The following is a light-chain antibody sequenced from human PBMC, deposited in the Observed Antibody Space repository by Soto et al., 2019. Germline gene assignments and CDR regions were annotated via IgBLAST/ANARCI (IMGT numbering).Light chain of an antibody. J-gene: IGKJ1*01. CDR1: QSVSSSY. CDR2: GAS. Sequence: EIVLTQSPGTLSLSPGERATLSCRASQSVSSSYLAWHQQKPGQAPRLLISGASTSDTSIPDRFSGSGSGTGFTLTISRLEPEDFAVYYCQQYGSSPWTFGQGTKVEIK. V-gene: IGKV3-20*01. CDR3: QQYGSSPWT.